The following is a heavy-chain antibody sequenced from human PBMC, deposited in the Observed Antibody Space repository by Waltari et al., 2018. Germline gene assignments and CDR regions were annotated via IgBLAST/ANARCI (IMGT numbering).Heavy chain of an antibody. D-gene: IGHD5-12*01. J-gene: IGHJ4*02. CDR2: IWYDGSNK. CDR1: GFTFSSYG. CDR3: AREEKDNSGYRTTRFGY. V-gene: IGHV3-33*01. Sequence: QVQLVESGGGVVQPGRSLSHSCAASGFTFSSYGMHWVRQAPGKGLEWVAVIWYDGSNKYYADSVKGRLTISRDNSKNKVFLQMDSLRAEDTAVYYCAREEKDNSGYRTTRFGYWGQGTLVTVSS.